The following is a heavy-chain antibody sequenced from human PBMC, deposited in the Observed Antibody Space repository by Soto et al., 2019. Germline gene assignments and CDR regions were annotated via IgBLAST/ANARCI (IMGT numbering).Heavy chain of an antibody. CDR2: ISAYNGNT. J-gene: IGHJ4*02. Sequence: ASVKVSCKASGYSFATSGISWVRQAPGQGLEWMGWISAYNGNTNYDQKLQDRVTMTTDTSTSTAYLELRSLRSDDTAVYYCARAGQYYDSSGYANWGQGTLVTVSS. CDR1: GYSFATSG. V-gene: IGHV1-18*01. D-gene: IGHD3-22*01. CDR3: ARAGQYYDSSGYAN.